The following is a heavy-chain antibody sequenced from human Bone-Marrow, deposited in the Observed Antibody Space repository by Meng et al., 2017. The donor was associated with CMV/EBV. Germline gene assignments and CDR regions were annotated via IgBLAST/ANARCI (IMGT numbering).Heavy chain of an antibody. V-gene: IGHV3-48*03. CDR3: ARDVKDEFQLPQGWFFDL. D-gene: IGHD2-2*01. CDR1: GFTFSSYE. J-gene: IGHJ2*01. Sequence: GESLKISCVASGFTFSSYEMNWVRQGPGKGLEWVSYISSSGTTTYYADSVKGRFTISRDNAKNSLYLQMSSLRAEDTAVYYCARDVKDEFQLPQGWFFDLWGRGSLVTVSS. CDR2: ISSSGTTT.